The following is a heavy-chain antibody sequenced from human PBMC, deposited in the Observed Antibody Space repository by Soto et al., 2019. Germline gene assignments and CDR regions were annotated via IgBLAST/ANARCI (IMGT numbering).Heavy chain of an antibody. Sequence: NPSETLSLTCGVSGLSISSNNYWAWIRQSPGKGLEWIGSRSQSGRTYYNPSLNSRVSISVDTSKNQFSLRLTSVTAADTAAYYCARDLNIMWFFSWGQGTLVTVSS. CDR1: GLSISSNNY. CDR2: RSQSGRT. V-gene: IGHV4-38-2*02. CDR3: ARDLNIMWFFS. J-gene: IGHJ5*01.